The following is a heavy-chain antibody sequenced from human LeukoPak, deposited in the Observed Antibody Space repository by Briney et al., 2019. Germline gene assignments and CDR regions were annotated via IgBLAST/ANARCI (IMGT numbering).Heavy chain of an antibody. J-gene: IGHJ4*02. CDR2: IYHSRST. Sequence: PSETLSLTCTVSGYSNSSGYYWGWIRQPPGKGLEWIGSIYHSRSTYYNPSLKSRVTISVDTSKNQFSLKLSSVTAADTAVYYCARNTYYDFWSGYYPFDYWGQGTLVTVSS. CDR3: ARNTYYDFWSGYYPFDY. D-gene: IGHD3-3*01. V-gene: IGHV4-38-2*02. CDR1: GYSNSSGYY.